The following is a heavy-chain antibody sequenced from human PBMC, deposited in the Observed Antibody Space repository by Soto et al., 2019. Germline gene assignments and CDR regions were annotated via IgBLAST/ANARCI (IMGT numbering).Heavy chain of an antibody. CDR2: MYYRGPT. Sequence: PSETLSVTCTVAGSSISGYYWSWSRQPPWKGLEWIGYMYYRGPTNYDPSLKSRVTMSVDTPKHQFSLKLSSVTAADTAVYYCASLTGGGYRSFYYYLGDWGKGTTVTDS. V-gene: IGHV4-59*01. CDR3: ASLTGGGYRSFYYYLGD. D-gene: IGHD2-8*02. CDR1: GSSISGYY. J-gene: IGHJ6*03.